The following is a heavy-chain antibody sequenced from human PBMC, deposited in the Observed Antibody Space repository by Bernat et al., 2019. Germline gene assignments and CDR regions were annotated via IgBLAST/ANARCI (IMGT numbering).Heavy chain of an antibody. Sequence: QVQLVQSGAEVKKPGSSVKVSCKASGGTFSSYAISWVRQAPGQGLDWMGGNIPIFGTANYAQKFQGRVTITADESTSTAYMELSSLRSEDTAVYYCARGSFIRDYYDSSGRSDAFDIWGQGTMVTVSS. CDR3: ARGSFIRDYYDSSGRSDAFDI. CDR2: NIPIFGTA. D-gene: IGHD3-22*01. J-gene: IGHJ3*02. CDR1: GGTFSSYA. V-gene: IGHV1-69*01.